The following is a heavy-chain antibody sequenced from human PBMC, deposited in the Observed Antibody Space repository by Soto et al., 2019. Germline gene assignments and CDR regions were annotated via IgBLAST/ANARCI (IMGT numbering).Heavy chain of an antibody. CDR2: ISSSSSTI. CDR3: ARGEYYYDSSGSKRTDY. Sequence: GGSLRLSCAASGFTFSSYSMNWVRQAPGKGLEWVSYISSSSSTIYYADSVKGRFTISRDNAKNSLYLQMNSLRDEDTAVYYCARGEYYYDSSGSKRTDYWGQGTLVTVSS. J-gene: IGHJ4*02. D-gene: IGHD3-22*01. CDR1: GFTFSSYS. V-gene: IGHV3-48*02.